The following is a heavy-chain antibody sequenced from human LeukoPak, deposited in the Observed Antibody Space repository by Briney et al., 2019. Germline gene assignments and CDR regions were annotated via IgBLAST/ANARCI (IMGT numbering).Heavy chain of an antibody. D-gene: IGHD2-8*02. Sequence: GGSLRLSCVGSGFTFNRYGLHWVRQAPGKGLEWVSFISYDGRIKYYADSVKGRLTISRDNSKNTVSLQMNSLRAEDTAIYYCARDLSEKYCIDYWGQGTQVTVSS. CDR3: ARDLSEKYCIDY. CDR1: GFTFNRYG. V-gene: IGHV3-30-3*01. CDR2: ISYDGRIK. J-gene: IGHJ4*02.